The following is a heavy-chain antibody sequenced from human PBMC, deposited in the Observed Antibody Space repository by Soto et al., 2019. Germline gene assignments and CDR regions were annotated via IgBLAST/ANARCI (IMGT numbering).Heavy chain of an antibody. D-gene: IGHD1-1*01. Sequence: QVHLVQSGAEVKKPGASVKVSCKASGYTFTSYGITWVRQAPGQGLEWMGWISAHNGNTDYAQKLQGRVIVTRDTSTGTAYMGLRSVSSDAAAGYYFARGRYVDYWGQGALVTVSS. J-gene: IGHJ4*02. CDR1: GYTFTSYG. V-gene: IGHV1-18*01. CDR3: ARGRYVDY. CDR2: ISAHNGNT.